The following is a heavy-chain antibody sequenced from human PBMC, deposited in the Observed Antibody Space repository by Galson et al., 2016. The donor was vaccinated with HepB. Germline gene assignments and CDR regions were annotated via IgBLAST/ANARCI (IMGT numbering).Heavy chain of an antibody. D-gene: IGHD1-26*01. CDR2: ISSSSGYT. CDR1: GFTFSSYN. Sequence: SLRLSCAASGFTFSSYNMNWVRQAPGKGLEWVSSISSSSGYTYYADSVKGRFTISRDNAKNSLYLQMNSLRAEDTAVYYCARGDIVRAIFDYWGQGTLVTVSS. J-gene: IGHJ4*02. CDR3: ARGDIVRAIFDY. V-gene: IGHV3-21*01.